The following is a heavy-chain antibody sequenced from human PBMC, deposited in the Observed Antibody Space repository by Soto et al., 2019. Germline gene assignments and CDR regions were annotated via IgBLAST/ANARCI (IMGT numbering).Heavy chain of an antibody. J-gene: IGHJ3*02. CDR1: GFTFSSYA. CDR2: ISGSGGST. D-gene: IGHD2-2*01. CDR3: ANENIVVVPAATVGAFDI. Sequence: GGSLRLSCAASGFTFSSYAMSWVRQAPGKGLEWVSAISGSGGSTYYADSVKGRFTISRDNSKNTLYLQMNSLRAEDTAVYYCANENIVVVPAATVGAFDIWGQGTMVTVSS. V-gene: IGHV3-23*01.